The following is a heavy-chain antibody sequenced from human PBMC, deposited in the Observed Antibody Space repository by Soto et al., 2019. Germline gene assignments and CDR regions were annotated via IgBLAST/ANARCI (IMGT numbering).Heavy chain of an antibody. CDR2: IYPGDSDT. Sequence: GESLKISCKGSGYSFTSYWIGWVRQMPGKGLEWMGIIYPGDSDTRYSPSFQGQGTISADKSISTAYLQWSSLKASDTAMYYCARQRGYDFWSGYLDVWGQGTTVTVSS. CDR1: GYSFTSYW. J-gene: IGHJ6*02. V-gene: IGHV5-51*01. CDR3: ARQRGYDFWSGYLDV. D-gene: IGHD3-3*01.